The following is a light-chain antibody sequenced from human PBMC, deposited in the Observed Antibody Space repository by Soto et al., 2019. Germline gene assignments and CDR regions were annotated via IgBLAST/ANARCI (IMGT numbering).Light chain of an antibody. V-gene: IGLV2-8*01. Sequence: QSALTQPPSASGSPGEAVTISCSGTSSDVGNYNYVSWYQQYPGKAPKLMVYEVSRRASGVSDRFSGSKSGNTAFLTVSGLQAEDEADYYCSSYAGSNIFVVFGGGTKVTVL. CDR1: SSDVGNYNY. J-gene: IGLJ2*01. CDR3: SSYAGSNIFVV. CDR2: EVS.